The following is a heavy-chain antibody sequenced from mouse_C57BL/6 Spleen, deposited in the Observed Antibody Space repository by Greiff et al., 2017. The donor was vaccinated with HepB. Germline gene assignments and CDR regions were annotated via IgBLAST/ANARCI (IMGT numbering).Heavy chain of an antibody. CDR3: ARFWDAFDY. Sequence: VQLQQSGPELVKPGASVKISCKASGYTFTDYYMNWVKQSHGKSLEWIGDINPNNGGTSYNQKFKGKATLTVDKSSSTAYMELRSLTSEDSAVYYCARFWDAFDYWGQGTTLTVSS. CDR1: GYTFTDYY. J-gene: IGHJ2*01. D-gene: IGHD4-1*01. CDR2: INPNNGGT. V-gene: IGHV1-26*01.